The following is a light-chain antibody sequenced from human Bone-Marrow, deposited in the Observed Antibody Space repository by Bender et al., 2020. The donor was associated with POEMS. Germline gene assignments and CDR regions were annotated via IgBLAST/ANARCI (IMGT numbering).Light chain of an antibody. V-gene: IGLV3-21*02. J-gene: IGLJ3*02. CDR2: DDT. CDR1: KIGSKS. Sequence: SYVLTQPPSVSVAPGQTARITCGGDKIGSKSVHWYQQKPGQAPVLVVYDDTDRPSGIPERFSGSNSGTTVTLTISGVQAEDEADYYCQSSDSGENHWVFGGGTKLTVL. CDR3: QSSDSGENHWV.